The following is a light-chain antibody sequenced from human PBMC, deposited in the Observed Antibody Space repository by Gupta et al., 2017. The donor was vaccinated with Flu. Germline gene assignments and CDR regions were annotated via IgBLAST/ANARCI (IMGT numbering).Light chain of an antibody. J-gene: IGKJ4*01. CDR1: QSVSRY. CDR3: QHRSNWPLT. Sequence: PATLSLSPGERATLSCRASQSVSRYLAWYKHKPGQAPRLLIFDASNRATGVPARFSGSGSGTDFTLTISSLEPEDFAVYYCQHRSNWPLTFGGGTKVEIK. CDR2: DAS. V-gene: IGKV3-11*01.